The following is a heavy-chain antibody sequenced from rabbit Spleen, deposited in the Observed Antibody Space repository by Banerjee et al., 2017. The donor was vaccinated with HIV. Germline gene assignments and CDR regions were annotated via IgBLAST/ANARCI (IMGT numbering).Heavy chain of an antibody. CDR2: ISNGDGRI. CDR3: ARGVAGYDHFNL. J-gene: IGHJ4*01. D-gene: IGHD6-1*01. V-gene: IGHV1S40*01. Sequence: QSLEESGGDLVKPGASLTLTCIASGFDFSTYGVSWVRQAPGKGLEWIACISNGDGRIWPATWAKGRFTISETSTTTVTLQMTSLTAADTATYLCARGVAGYDHFNLWGPGTLVTVS. CDR1: GFDFSTYG.